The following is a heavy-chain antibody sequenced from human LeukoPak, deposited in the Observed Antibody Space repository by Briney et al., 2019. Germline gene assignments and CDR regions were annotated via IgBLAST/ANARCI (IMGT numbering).Heavy chain of an antibody. CDR2: TNRDGSEK. J-gene: IGHJ4*02. Sequence: GWSLRLSCAASGFTFSNYAMSWVRQAPGKGLEWVANTNRDGSEKYYADSVKGRFTISRDNARSSLYLQMNSLRAEDTAVYYCASEIIFGSFDYWGQGTLVTVSS. D-gene: IGHD3-3*01. V-gene: IGHV3-7*01. CDR3: ASEIIFGSFDY. CDR1: GFTFSNYA.